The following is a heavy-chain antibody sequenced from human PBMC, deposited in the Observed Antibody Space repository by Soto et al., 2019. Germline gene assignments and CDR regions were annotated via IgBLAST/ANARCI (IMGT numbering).Heavy chain of an antibody. V-gene: IGHV3-21*01. CDR2: ISSSSSYI. J-gene: IGHJ4*02. CDR3: ARTKGYSYGSDYFDY. D-gene: IGHD5-18*01. CDR1: GVTFSSYS. Sequence: AGSLRLSCAASGVTFSSYSMNGVRQAPGKGLEWVSSISSSSSYIYYADSVKGRFTISRDNAKNSLYLQMNSLRAEDTAVYYCARTKGYSYGSDYFDYWGQGTLVTVSS.